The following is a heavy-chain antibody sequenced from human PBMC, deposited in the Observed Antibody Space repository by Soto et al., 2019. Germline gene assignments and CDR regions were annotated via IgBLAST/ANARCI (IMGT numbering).Heavy chain of an antibody. CDR3: ARRATVKGGYGMDV. J-gene: IGHJ6*02. CDR1: GDYTSSYY. Sequence: SEPLSLTCTVAGDYTSSYYWSWIRKNPGKGLEWIGYIYYSGSTNYNPSLKSRVTISVDTSKNQFSLKLSSVTAADTAVYYCARRATVKGGYGMDVWGQGTTVTVSS. CDR2: IYYSGST. D-gene: IGHD4-17*01. V-gene: IGHV4-59*01.